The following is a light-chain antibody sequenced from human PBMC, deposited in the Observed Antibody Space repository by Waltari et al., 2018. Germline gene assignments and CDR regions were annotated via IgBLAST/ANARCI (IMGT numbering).Light chain of an antibody. V-gene: IGLV2-14*03. CDR3: SSYTSGSTLWV. Sequence: QSALTQPASVSGSPGQSITISCTGTSSDVGAYNYVSWYQQHPGTAPKLMIYDVSNRPSGVSDRFSGSNAGNTASLTISGLQAEDEAYYYCSSYTSGSTLWVFGGGTKLTVL. CDR2: DVS. CDR1: SSDVGAYNY. J-gene: IGLJ3*02.